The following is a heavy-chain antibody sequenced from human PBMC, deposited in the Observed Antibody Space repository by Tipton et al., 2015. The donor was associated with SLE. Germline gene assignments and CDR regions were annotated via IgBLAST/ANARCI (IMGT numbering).Heavy chain of an antibody. D-gene: IGHD4-17*01. V-gene: IGHV4-59*01. J-gene: IGHJ5*02. CDR1: GASISSYS. Sequence: TLSLTCTVSGASISSYSWSWIRQPPGKGLEWIAYISYRGNTDYHPSLKSRVTISVDTSKNQFSLKLSSVTAADTAVYYCARGYGDYSNWFDPWGQGTLVTVSS. CDR3: ARGYGDYSNWFDP. CDR2: ISYRGNT.